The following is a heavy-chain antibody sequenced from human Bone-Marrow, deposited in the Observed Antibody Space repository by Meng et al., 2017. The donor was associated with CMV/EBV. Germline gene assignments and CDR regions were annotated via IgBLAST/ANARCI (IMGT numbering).Heavy chain of an antibody. Sequence: EVQLLESGGGLVQPGGSLRLCCAASGFTFSSYAMSWVRQAPGKGLEWVSAISGSGGSTYYADSVKGRFTISRDNSKNTLYLQMNSLRAEDTAVYYCAKDRDSSGYSTQGWFDPWGQGTLVTVSS. CDR1: GFTFSSYA. D-gene: IGHD3-22*01. CDR2: ISGSGGST. V-gene: IGHV3-23*01. J-gene: IGHJ5*02. CDR3: AKDRDSSGYSTQGWFDP.